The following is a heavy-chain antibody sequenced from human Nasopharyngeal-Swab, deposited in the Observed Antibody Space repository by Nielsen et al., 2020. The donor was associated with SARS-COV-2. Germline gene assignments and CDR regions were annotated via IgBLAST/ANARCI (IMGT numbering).Heavy chain of an antibody. Sequence: GGSLRLSCAASGFTFSSYWMHWVRQAPGKGLVWVSRINSDGSSTSYADSVKGRFTISRDNAKNTLYLQMNSLGAEDTAVYYCAIISHDYGDFFDYWGQGTLVTVSS. CDR2: INSDGSST. D-gene: IGHD4-17*01. CDR3: AIISHDYGDFFDY. V-gene: IGHV3-74*01. CDR1: GFTFSSYW. J-gene: IGHJ4*02.